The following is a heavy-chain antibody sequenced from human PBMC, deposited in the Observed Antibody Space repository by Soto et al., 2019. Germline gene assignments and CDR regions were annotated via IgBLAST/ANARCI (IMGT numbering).Heavy chain of an antibody. Sequence: GASVKVSCKASGYTFTSYGISWLRQAPGQGLEWMGWISAYNGNTNYAQKLQGRVTMTTDTSTSTAYMELRSLRSDDTAVYYCARVGSVTKTGWFDPWGQGTLVTVSS. CDR3: ARVGSVTKTGWFDP. CDR2: ISAYNGNT. CDR1: GYTFTSYG. D-gene: IGHD4-4*01. J-gene: IGHJ5*02. V-gene: IGHV1-18*04.